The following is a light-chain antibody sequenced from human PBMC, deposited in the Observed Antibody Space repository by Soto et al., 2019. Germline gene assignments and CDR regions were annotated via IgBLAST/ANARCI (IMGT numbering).Light chain of an antibody. CDR3: QQRSNRPPTCT. Sequence: EIVLTQSPATLSLSPGERATLSCRASQSVSSYLAWYQQKPGQAPRLLIYDASNKATGIPTRLSGSASGTDFTRTMSSLEPIAFGVYDYQQRSNRPPTCTFGQGTKVAIK. CDR2: DAS. J-gene: IGKJ1*01. CDR1: QSVSSY. V-gene: IGKV3-11*01.